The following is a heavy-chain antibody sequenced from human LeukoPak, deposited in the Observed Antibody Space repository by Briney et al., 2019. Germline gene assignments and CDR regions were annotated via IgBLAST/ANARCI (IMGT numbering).Heavy chain of an antibody. D-gene: IGHD2-15*01. CDR1: GGSISSGGYS. V-gene: IGHV4-30-2*01. J-gene: IGHJ4*02. CDR3: AREGCSGGSCPFDY. Sequence: SQTLSLTCAASGGSISSGGYSWSWIRQPPGKGLEWIGYIYHSGSTYYNPSLKSRVTISVDRSKNQFSLKLSSVTAADTAVYYCAREGCSGGSCPFDYWGQGTLVTVSS. CDR2: IYHSGST.